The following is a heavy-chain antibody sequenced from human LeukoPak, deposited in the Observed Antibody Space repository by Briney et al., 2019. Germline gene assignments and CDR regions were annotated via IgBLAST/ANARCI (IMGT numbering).Heavy chain of an antibody. CDR3: AKDVRPGGGGMDV. CDR1: GFTFRSLA. CDR2: ISDNGRST. D-gene: IGHD3-10*02. J-gene: IGHJ6*02. V-gene: IGHV3-23*01. Sequence: GGSLRLPCPASGFTFRSLAMNGVRQAPGKGLEGVSTISDNGRSTHYADPVKGRFTISGDNSKNTLDLQMNSLKAEDTAIYYCAKDVRPGGGGMDVWGQGTTVSVSS.